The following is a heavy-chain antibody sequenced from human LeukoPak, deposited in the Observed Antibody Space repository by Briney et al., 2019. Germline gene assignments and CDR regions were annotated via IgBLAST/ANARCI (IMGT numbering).Heavy chain of an antibody. D-gene: IGHD2-2*01. CDR1: GFTFSSYT. V-gene: IGHV3-21*01. CDR3: ARVLTGYQPYYFDY. J-gene: IGHJ4*02. CDR2: ISSISSYI. Sequence: GGSLRLSCAASGFTFSSYTMNWVRQAPGKGLEWVSSISSISSYIYYADSMKGRCTISRDNAKNSLYLQMNSLRAEDTAVYYCARVLTGYQPYYFDYWGQGTLVTVSS.